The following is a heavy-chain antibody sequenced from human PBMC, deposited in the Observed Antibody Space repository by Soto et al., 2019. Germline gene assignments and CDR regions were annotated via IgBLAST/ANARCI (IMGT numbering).Heavy chain of an antibody. D-gene: IGHD2-2*01. V-gene: IGHV4-34*01. J-gene: IGHJ5*02. CDR2: INHRGST. Sequence: SETLSLTWVVYGGSFSGYYWSWIRQSPGKGLEWIGGINHRGSTNYNPSLESRVTISVDTSKNQFSLKLPSVTAADTAVYYCARDGFCTSTTCRVGNWFDPWGQGTLVTVSS. CDR3: ARDGFCTSTTCRVGNWFDP. CDR1: GGSFSGYY.